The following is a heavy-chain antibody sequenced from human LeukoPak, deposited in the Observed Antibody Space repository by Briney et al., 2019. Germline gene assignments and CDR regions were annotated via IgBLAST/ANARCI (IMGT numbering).Heavy chain of an antibody. Sequence: ASVKVSCKVSDYTLSKLSIHWVRQAPGKGLEWIGGFDRELGDATFAQKFQGRVTLTEDTSTDTAFMDQSSLRSEDTAMYYWATEKGLGYCSRINGQGDSWGQGTLVTVSS. D-gene: IGHD2-15*01. CDR1: DYTLSKLS. CDR2: FDRELGDA. CDR3: ATEKGLGYCSRINGQGDS. J-gene: IGHJ4*02. V-gene: IGHV1-24*01.